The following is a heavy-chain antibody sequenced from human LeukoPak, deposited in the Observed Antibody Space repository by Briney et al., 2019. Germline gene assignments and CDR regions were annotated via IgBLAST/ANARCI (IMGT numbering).Heavy chain of an antibody. Sequence: GGSLRLSCAASGITFSSYSMNWVRQAPGRGLEWVSSISTGSTYIYNADSVRGRFTISRDNAKNSLYLQMSSLRVEDTAVYYCAGRYCSSTSCYARFDYWGQGTLVTVSS. J-gene: IGHJ4*02. CDR3: AGRYCSSTSCYARFDY. CDR1: GITFSSYS. CDR2: ISTGSTYI. D-gene: IGHD2-2*01. V-gene: IGHV3-21*01.